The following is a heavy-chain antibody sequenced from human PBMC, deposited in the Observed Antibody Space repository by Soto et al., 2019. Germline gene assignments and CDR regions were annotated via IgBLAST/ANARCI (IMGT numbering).Heavy chain of an antibody. CDR3: AREATSGWSQLHT. D-gene: IGHD6-19*01. CDR1: GYTLTGYY. J-gene: IGHJ1*01. V-gene: IGHV1-2*02. Sequence: ASVKVSCKASGYTLTGYYMRWVRQAPGQGLEWMGWINPNSGGTKYSKKFQGRVTLTRDMSINTVYLEMSSLRSDDTAVYFCAREATSGWSQLHTWGQGSVLTVSS. CDR2: INPNSGGT.